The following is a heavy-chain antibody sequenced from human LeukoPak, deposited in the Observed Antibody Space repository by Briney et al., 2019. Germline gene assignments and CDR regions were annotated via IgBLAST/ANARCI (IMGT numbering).Heavy chain of an antibody. CDR3: ARDIVVPAELRGVYYYYYYGMDV. D-gene: IGHD2-2*01. CDR2: INPNSGGT. Sequence: ASVKVSCKASGYTFTGYYMHWVRQAPGQGLEWMGRINPNSGGTNYAQKFQGRVTMTRDTSIGTAYMELSRLRSDDTAVYYCARDIVVPAELRGVYYYYYYGMDVWGQGTTVTVSS. CDR1: GYTFTGYY. V-gene: IGHV1-2*06. J-gene: IGHJ6*02.